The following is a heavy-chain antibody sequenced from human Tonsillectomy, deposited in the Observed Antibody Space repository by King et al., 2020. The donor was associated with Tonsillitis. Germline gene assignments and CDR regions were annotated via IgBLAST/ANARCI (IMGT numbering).Heavy chain of an antibody. V-gene: IGHV1-2*02. CDR2: INPKSGGT. J-gene: IGHJ4*02. CDR1: GYTFTAYY. D-gene: IGHD6-19*01. Sequence: VQLVQSGAEVKKPGASGRVSCKASGYTFTAYYIHWVRQAPGQGLEWMGWINPKSGGTTYTQKFQGRVTMTRDTSISTAYMELSRLGSDDTAVYYCATGGSGWYWVYWGQGTLVTVSS. CDR3: ATGGSGWYWVY.